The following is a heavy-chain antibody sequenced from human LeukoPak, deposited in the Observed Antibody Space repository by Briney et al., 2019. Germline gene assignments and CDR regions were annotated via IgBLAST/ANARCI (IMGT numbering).Heavy chain of an antibody. J-gene: IGHJ4*02. Sequence: SETLSLTCGVSGGSISSTNWWSWVRQPPGQGLEWIGEISLSRLTNYNPSLKSPATMSLDKSKNHLSLNLTSVTAADTAVYYCSRESGAFSPFGYWDQGTLVTVSS. D-gene: IGHD1-26*01. CDR3: SRESGAFSPFGY. V-gene: IGHV4-4*02. CDR1: GGSISSTNW. CDR2: ISLSRLT.